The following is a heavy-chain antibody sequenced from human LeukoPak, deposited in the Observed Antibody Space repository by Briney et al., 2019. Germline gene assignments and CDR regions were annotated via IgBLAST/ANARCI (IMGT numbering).Heavy chain of an antibody. D-gene: IGHD3-16*02. J-gene: IGHJ4*02. Sequence: SQTLSLTCTVSGGSISSGDYYWSWLRQPPGKGLEWIGYIYYSGSTYYNPSLKSRVTISVDTSKNQFSLKLSSVTAADTAVYYCARVGGMITFGGVIAYYFDYWGQGILVTVSS. CDR1: GGSISSGDYY. CDR2: IYYSGST. V-gene: IGHV4-30-4*01. CDR3: ARVGGMITFGGVIAYYFDY.